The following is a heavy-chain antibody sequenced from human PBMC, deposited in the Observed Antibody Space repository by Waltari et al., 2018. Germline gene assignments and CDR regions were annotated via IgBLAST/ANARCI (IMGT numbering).Heavy chain of an antibody. CDR1: GYSISSGYY. D-gene: IGHD3-22*01. CDR3: ARLDYYDMRVFDP. V-gene: IGHV4-38-2*01. J-gene: IGHJ5*02. Sequence: QVQLQESGPGLVKPSETLSLTCAVSGYSISSGYYWGWIRQPPGKGLEWIGSIYHSGSTYYNPSLNSRVTISVDTSKNQFSLKLSSVTAADTAVYYCARLDYYDMRVFDPWGQGTLVTVSA. CDR2: IYHSGST.